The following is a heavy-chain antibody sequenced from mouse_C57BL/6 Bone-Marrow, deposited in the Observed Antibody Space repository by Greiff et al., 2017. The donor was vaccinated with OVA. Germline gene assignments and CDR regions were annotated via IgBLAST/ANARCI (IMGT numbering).Heavy chain of an antibody. V-gene: IGHV14-1*01. Sequence: EVQLQQSGAELVRPGASVKLSCTASGFNITDYYMHWVKQRPEQGLEWIGRIDPEDGDTEYAPKFQGKATMTADTSSNTAYLQLSSLTSEDTAVYYCARRGTRCYVGYWGQGTTLTVSS. CDR2: IDPEDGDT. D-gene: IGHD2-14*01. J-gene: IGHJ2*01. CDR1: GFNITDYY. CDR3: ARRGTRCYVGY.